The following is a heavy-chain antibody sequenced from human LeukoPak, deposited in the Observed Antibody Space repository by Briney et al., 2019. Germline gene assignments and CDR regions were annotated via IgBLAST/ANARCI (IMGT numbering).Heavy chain of an antibody. CDR3: ARDGDTVLTRGYYYYMDV. CDR1: GFTFSSYG. J-gene: IGHJ6*03. V-gene: IGHV3-21*01. Sequence: GGSLRLSCAASGFTFSSYGMSWVRQAPGKGPEWVSSITSGSSYIYYADSVKGRFTISRDNARNSLYLQMNSLRAEDTALYYCARDGDTVLTRGYYYYMDVWGKGTTVTVSS. D-gene: IGHD4-23*01. CDR2: ITSGSSYI.